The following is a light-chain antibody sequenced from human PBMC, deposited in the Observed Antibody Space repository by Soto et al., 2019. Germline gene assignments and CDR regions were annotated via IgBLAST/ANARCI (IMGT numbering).Light chain of an antibody. CDR3: QAWDSSTAI. CDR2: QDN. V-gene: IGLV3-1*01. Sequence: SYELTQPPSVSVSPGQTASITCSGDKLGDKYGCWYQQKPGQSPVLVIYQDNKRPSGISERFSGTISGNTATLTISGTQAMDEADYYCQAWDSSTAIFGGGTKLTVL. CDR1: KLGDKY. J-gene: IGLJ2*01.